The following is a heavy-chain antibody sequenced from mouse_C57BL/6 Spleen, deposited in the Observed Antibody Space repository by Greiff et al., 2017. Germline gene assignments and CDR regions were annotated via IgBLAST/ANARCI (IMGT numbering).Heavy chain of an antibody. Sequence: VQLQQSGAELVRPGASVKLSCTASGFNIKDYYMHWVKQRPEQGLEWIGRIDPEDGDTEYAPKFQGQATMPADTSSNTAYLQLSSVTSEDTAVYYCTTGVLRLSFDDWGQGTTLTVSS. J-gene: IGHJ2*01. CDR3: TTGVLRLSFDD. CDR2: IDPEDGDT. D-gene: IGHD1-2*01. CDR1: GFNIKDYY. V-gene: IGHV14-1*01.